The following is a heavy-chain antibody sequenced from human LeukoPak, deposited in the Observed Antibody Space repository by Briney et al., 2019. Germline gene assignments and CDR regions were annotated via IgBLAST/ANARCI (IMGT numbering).Heavy chain of an antibody. D-gene: IGHD6-13*01. J-gene: IGHJ4*02. V-gene: IGHV3-74*01. CDR3: ATIAAAGEYFDY. CDR2: IISDGSST. CDR1: GFTFSSYW. Sequence: PGGSLRLSCAASGFTFSSYWMYWVRQAPGKGLVWVSRIISDGSSTSYADSVKGRFTISRDNAKNTLYLQTNSLRPEDTAVYYCATIAAAGEYFDYWGQGTLVTVSS.